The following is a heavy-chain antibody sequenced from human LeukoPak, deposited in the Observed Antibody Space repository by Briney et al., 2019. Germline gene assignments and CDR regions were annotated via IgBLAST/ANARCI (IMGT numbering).Heavy chain of an antibody. V-gene: IGHV3-7*01. J-gene: IGHJ6*03. CDR2: IKTDGSQI. D-gene: IGHD1-14*01. CDR3: ARPPDNYYYYYMDV. CDR1: GFTFSNYW. Sequence: GGSLRLSCVASGFTFSNYWMTWVRQAPGKGLEWVANIKTDGSQIYYVDSVKGRFTISRDNAKNSLYLQMNSLRAEDTAVYYCARPPDNYYYYYMDVWGKGTTVTISS.